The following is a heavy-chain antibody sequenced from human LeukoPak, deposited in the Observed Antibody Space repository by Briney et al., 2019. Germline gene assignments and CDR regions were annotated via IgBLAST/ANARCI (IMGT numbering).Heavy chain of an antibody. Sequence: PGGSLRLSCAASGFTFSSYWMSWVRQAPGKGLEWVANIKQDGSEKYYVDSVKGRFTISRDNAKNSLYLQMNSLRAEDTAVYYCARVRRWSGPYDAFDIWGQGTMVTVSS. D-gene: IGHD4-23*01. V-gene: IGHV3-7*01. CDR3: ARVRRWSGPYDAFDI. J-gene: IGHJ3*02. CDR2: IKQDGSEK. CDR1: GFTFSSYW.